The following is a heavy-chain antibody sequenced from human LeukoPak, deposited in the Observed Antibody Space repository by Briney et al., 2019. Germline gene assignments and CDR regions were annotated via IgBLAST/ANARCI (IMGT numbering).Heavy chain of an antibody. CDR1: GITFSSYS. Sequence: GGSLSLSCAASGITFSSYSMNWVRQAPGKGLEWVSYISSSSTIYYADSVKGRFTISRDNAKNSLYLQMNSLRAEDTAVYYCAKSDPDYWGQGTLVTVSS. V-gene: IGHV3-48*04. CDR2: ISSSSTI. J-gene: IGHJ4*02. CDR3: AKSDPDY.